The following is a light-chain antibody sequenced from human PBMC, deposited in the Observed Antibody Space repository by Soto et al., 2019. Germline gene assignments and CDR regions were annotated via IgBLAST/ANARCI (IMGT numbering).Light chain of an antibody. CDR1: SSDVGGYNY. J-gene: IGLJ1*01. V-gene: IGLV2-14*01. CDR2: DVS. CDR3: CSYTSSSTFA. Sequence: QSALNQPASVSGSPGQSITISCTGTSSDVGGYNYVSWYQQHPGKAPKLMIYDVSNRPSGVSNRFSGSESGNTASLTISGLQAEDEADYYCCSYTSSSTFAFGSGTKVTVL.